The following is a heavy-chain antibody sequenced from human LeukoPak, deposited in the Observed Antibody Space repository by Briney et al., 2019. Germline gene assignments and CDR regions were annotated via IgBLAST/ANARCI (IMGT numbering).Heavy chain of an antibody. V-gene: IGHV2-5*02. CDR1: GFSLRTRGVG. D-gene: IGHD5-18*01. Sequence: SGPTLVKPTQTLTLTCTFSGFSLRTRGVGVGWIRQPPGKALEWLALIYWDDDKRYSPSLKSRLTITKDTSKNQVVLTMTNMDPVDTATYYCAHRGYSYGYLAFDIWGQGTMVTVSS. CDR3: AHRGYSYGYLAFDI. J-gene: IGHJ3*02. CDR2: IYWDDDK.